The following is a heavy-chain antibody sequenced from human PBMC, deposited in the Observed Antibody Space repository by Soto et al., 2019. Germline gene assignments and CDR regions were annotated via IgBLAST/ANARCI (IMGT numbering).Heavy chain of an antibody. Sequence: QVQLVESGGGVVQPGRSLRLSCAASGFTFSSYGMHWVRQAPGKGLEWVAVISYDGSNKYYAESVKGRFTISRDNSKNTMYLQMNSLRAEDTAVYCCAKDKVPAVVTAPLDYWGQGTLVTVSS. V-gene: IGHV3-30*18. CDR3: AKDKVPAVVTAPLDY. D-gene: IGHD2-21*02. CDR1: GFTFSSYG. CDR2: ISYDGSNK. J-gene: IGHJ4*02.